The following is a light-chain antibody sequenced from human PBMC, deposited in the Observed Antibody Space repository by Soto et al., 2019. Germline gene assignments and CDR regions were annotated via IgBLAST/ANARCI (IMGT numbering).Light chain of an antibody. J-gene: IGKJ4*01. CDR2: DAS. CDR3: QQRSNWPPLT. Sequence: EIVLTQSPATLSLSPWERATLSCRASQSISYYLAWYQQKPGQAPRLLIYDASNRATGIPARFSGSGSGTDFTLTISSLEPEDFAVYYCQQRSNWPPLTFGGGTKVEIK. V-gene: IGKV3-11*01. CDR1: QSISYY.